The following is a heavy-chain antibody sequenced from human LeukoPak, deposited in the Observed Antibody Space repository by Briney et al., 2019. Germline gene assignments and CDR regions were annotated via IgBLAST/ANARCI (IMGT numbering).Heavy chain of an antibody. CDR2: IYPGGSDT. CDR1: GYSFTSYW. J-gene: IGHJ4*02. Sequence: GESLKISCTGSGYSFTSYWIGWVRQMPGKGLEWMGIIYPGGSDTRYSPSFQGQVTISADKSISTAYLQWSSLKPSDTAMYSCARQVTSWYLQWLVSDYFDYWGQGTLVTVSS. D-gene: IGHD6-19*01. CDR3: ARQVTSWYLQWLVSDYFDY. V-gene: IGHV5-51*01.